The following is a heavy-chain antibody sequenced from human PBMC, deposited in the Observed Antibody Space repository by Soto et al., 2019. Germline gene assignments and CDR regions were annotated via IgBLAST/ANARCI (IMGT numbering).Heavy chain of an antibody. CDR3: ARHEQKQQLVDY. J-gene: IGHJ4*02. CDR1: GYSFTSYW. V-gene: IGHV5-51*01. CDR2: INPGDSDT. D-gene: IGHD6-13*01. Sequence: GESLKISCKGSGYSFTSYWIGWVSQMPGKGLEWMGIINPGDSDTRYSPSFQGQVTISADKSISTAYLQWSSLKASDTAMYDCARHEQKQQLVDYWGQGTLVTVSS.